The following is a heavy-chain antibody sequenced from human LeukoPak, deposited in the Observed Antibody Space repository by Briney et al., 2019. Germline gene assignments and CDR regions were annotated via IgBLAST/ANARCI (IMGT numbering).Heavy chain of an antibody. Sequence: SLRLSCAVSEFTFDHYAMHWVRQAPGKGLQWVASISWNSGTIAYGDSVKGRFTISRDNAKNSLYLQMHSLRSDDTAVYYCAKDPSGVAVYYFQFWGQGTLVTVSS. CDR3: AKDPSGVAVYYFQF. CDR2: ISWNSGTI. V-gene: IGHV3-9*01. D-gene: IGHD6-19*01. J-gene: IGHJ4*02. CDR1: EFTFDHYA.